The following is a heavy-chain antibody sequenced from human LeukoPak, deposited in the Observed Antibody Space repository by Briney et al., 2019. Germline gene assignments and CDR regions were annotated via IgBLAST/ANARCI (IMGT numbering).Heavy chain of an antibody. D-gene: IGHD4-17*01. CDR1: GGSISSYY. CDR3: ARGNYGDYDTYYFDY. Sequence: PSETLSLTCTVSGGSISSYYWGWIRQPPGKGLEWIGYIYYSGSTNYNPSLKSRVTISVDTSKDQFSLKLSSVTAADTAVYYCARGNYGDYDTYYFDYWGQGTLVTVSS. V-gene: IGHV4-59*01. CDR2: IYYSGST. J-gene: IGHJ4*02.